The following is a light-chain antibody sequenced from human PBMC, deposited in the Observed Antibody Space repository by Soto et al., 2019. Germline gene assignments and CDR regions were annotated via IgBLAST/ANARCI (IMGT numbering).Light chain of an antibody. CDR2: RNN. CDR1: SSNIGSNY. Sequence: QSVLTQPPSASGTPGQRVTISCSGSSSNIGSNYVYWYQQLPGTAPKLLIYRNNQRPSGVPDRFSASKSDTTASLTISGLQAEDEADYYCSSYAGSYKYVFGTGTKVT. J-gene: IGLJ1*01. CDR3: SSYAGSYKYV. V-gene: IGLV1-47*01.